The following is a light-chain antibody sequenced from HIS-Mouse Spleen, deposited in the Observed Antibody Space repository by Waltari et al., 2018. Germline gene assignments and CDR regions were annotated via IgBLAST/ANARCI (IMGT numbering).Light chain of an antibody. J-gene: IGKJ2*02. V-gene: IGKV1-39*01. Sequence: DIQMTQSPSSLSASVGDRVTITCRASQSISSYLNWYQQKPGKAHKILIYAASSLQSGVPSRFSGSGSGTDFTLTISSLQPEDFATYYCQQSYSTPRTFGQGTKLEIK. CDR1: QSISSY. CDR3: QQSYSTPRT. CDR2: AAS.